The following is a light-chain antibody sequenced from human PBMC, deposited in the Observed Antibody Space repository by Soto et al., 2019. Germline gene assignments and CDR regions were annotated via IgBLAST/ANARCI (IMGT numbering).Light chain of an antibody. CDR2: DAS. CDR3: QHRNSRYT. V-gene: IGKV3D-20*02. J-gene: IGKJ2*01. Sequence: EIVLTQSPGTLSLSPGETATLSCRASQSVRSNYLAWYQQKPGQAPRLLIYDASSRATGIPDRFSGSGSDTDFTLTISRLEPEDFAVYYCQHRNSRYTFGPGTKLEIK. CDR1: QSVRSNY.